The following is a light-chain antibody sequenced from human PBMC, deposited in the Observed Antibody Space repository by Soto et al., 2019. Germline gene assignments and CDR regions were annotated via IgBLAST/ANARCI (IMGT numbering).Light chain of an antibody. J-gene: IGKJ1*01. CDR2: WAS. CDR1: QSVLYSSNNKNY. Sequence: DIVMTQSPDSLAVSLGERATINCKSSQSVLYSSNNKNYLAWYQQRPGQPPNLLIYWASTRESGVPDRFSGRGSGTDFTLTIGSLQAGDVSIYYCQQYFSFPWTFGKGTKVEIK. V-gene: IGKV4-1*01. CDR3: QQYFSFPWT.